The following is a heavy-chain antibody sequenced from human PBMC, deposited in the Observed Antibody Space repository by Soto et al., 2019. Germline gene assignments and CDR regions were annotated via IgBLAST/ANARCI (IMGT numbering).Heavy chain of an antibody. D-gene: IGHD2-15*01. V-gene: IGHV4-59*01. J-gene: IGHJ6*03. CDR1: GGSISSYY. CDR2: IYYSGST. Sequence: SETLSLTCTVSGGSISSYYWSWIRQPPGKGLEWIGYIYYSGSTNYNPSLKSRVTISVDTSKNQFSLKPSSVTAADTAVYYCARVGLLSRGYYYYMDVWGKGTTVTVSS. CDR3: ARVGLLSRGYYYYMDV.